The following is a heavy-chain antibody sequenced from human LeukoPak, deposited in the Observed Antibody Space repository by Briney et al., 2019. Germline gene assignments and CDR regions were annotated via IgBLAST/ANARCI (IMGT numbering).Heavy chain of an antibody. CDR2: ISSSSYI. CDR1: GFTFSSYS. Sequence: GGSLRLSCAASGFTFSSYSMNWVRQAPGKGLEWVSSISSSSYIYYADSVKGRFTISRDNAKNSLYLQMNSLSAEDTAVYYCARDPFSSTWGKLRFDPWGQGTLVTVSS. D-gene: IGHD6-13*01. J-gene: IGHJ5*02. V-gene: IGHV3-21*01. CDR3: ARDPFSSTWGKLRFDP.